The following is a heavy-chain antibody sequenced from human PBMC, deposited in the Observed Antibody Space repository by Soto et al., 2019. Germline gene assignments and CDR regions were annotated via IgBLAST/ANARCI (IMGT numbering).Heavy chain of an antibody. D-gene: IGHD2-15*01. CDR2: INHSGST. J-gene: IGHJ3*02. CDR1: GGTFSGYY. CDR3: ARRLGYCSGGSCYSSRTFDI. V-gene: IGHV4-34*01. Sequence: QVQLQQWGAGLLKPSETLSLTCAVYGGTFSGYYWSWIRQPPGKGLEWIGEINHSGSTNYNPSLKSRVPTSADTSKNPCSLKLSSVTAADTAVYYWARRLGYCSGGSCYSSRTFDIWGQGTMVTVSS.